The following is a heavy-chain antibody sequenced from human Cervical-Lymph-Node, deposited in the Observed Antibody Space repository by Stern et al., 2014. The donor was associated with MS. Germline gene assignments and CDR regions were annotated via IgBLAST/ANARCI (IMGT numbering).Heavy chain of an antibody. V-gene: IGHV3-30-3*01. D-gene: IGHD2-15*01. CDR1: GFFFSSYA. CDR3: ARDTCRGGGCYFRY. J-gene: IGHJ4*02. CDR2: LSNEGSKQ. Sequence: VQLVESEGGVVQPGRSLRLSCAASGFFFSSYAMHWVRQAPGKGLDWVAFLSNEGSKQFYADSVKGRFTISRDNSNNTLYLQMNSLRPEDTAVYYCARDTCRGGGCYFRYWGQGILITVSS.